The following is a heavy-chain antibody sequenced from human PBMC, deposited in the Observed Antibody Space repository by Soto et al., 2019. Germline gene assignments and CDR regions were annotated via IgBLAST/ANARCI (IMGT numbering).Heavy chain of an antibody. J-gene: IGHJ4*02. D-gene: IGHD3-3*01. V-gene: IGHV3-23*01. CDR2: ISGSGGRT. CDR1: GFTFTAYD. CDR3: AKDGYYDFPLDY. Sequence: VELLDSGGGAVQPGGSLRLSCAVSGFTFTAYDMTWVRQAPGKGLEWVSSISGSGGRTYYADSVKGRFTISRDNSKNTLYLQMNSLRAEDTAVYYCAKDGYYDFPLDYWGQGTLVTVSS.